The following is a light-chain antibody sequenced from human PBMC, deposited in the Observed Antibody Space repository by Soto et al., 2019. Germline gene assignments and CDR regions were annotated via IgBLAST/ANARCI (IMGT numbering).Light chain of an antibody. CDR3: SSYASSSIYV. Sequence: QSVLTQPASVSGSPGQSITISCTGTSSDVGGYNYVSWYQQHPGKAPKLMLYDVSNRPSGVSNRFSGSKSGNSASLTISGLQAEDEADYYCSSYASSSIYVFGTGTKLTVL. J-gene: IGLJ1*01. V-gene: IGLV2-14*03. CDR2: DVS. CDR1: SSDVGGYNY.